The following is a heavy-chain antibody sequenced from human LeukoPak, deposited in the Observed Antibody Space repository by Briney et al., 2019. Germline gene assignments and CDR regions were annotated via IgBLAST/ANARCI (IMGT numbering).Heavy chain of an antibody. V-gene: IGHV3-15*01. CDR2: IKSKTDGGTT. J-gene: IGHJ4*02. CDR3: TIFDY. Sequence: WIRQPPGKGLEWVGRIKSKTDGGTTDYAAPVKGRFTISRDDSKNTLYLQMNSLKTEDTAVYYCTIFDYWGQGTLVTVSS.